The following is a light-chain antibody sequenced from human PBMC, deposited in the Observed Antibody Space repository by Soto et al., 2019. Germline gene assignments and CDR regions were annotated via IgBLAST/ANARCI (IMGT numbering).Light chain of an antibody. J-gene: IGKJ1*01. V-gene: IGKV3-15*01. CDR2: GAS. CDR3: QQYNNWPPWT. Sequence: EIVITQSPATLSVSPGERATVSCRASQTVSGNLAWYQQRPGQAPRLLIYGASTRATGIPARFSGSGSGTKFTLTISSLXSEDFAVYYRQQYNNWPPWTFGQGTKVDIK. CDR1: QTVSGN.